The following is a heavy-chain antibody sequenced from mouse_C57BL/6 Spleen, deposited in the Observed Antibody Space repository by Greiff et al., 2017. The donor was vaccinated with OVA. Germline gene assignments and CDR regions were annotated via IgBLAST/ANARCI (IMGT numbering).Heavy chain of an antibody. CDR3: ASPYGYYSYFDY. CDR1: GYTFTSYW. CDR2: IYPGSGST. Sequence: QVQLQQPGAELVKPGASVKMSCKASGYTFTSYWITWVKQRPGQGLEWIGDIYPGSGSTNYNEKFKSKATLTVDTSSSTAYMQLSSLTSEDSAVYYCASPYGYYSYFDYWGQGTTLTVSS. J-gene: IGHJ2*01. V-gene: IGHV1-55*01. D-gene: IGHD2-3*01.